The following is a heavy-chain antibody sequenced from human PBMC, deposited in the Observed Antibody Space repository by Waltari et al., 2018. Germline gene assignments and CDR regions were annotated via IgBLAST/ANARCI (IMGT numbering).Heavy chain of an antibody. Sequence: EVQLVESGGGLVQPGGSLRLSCAASGIIFRTSSMKWVRQAPGKGLEWVAYISSTGTTIYYTDSVQGRFTISRTNAQNSLYLQMNSLRAEDTAVYYCAREIRGTGYFPDAFDIWGQGTMVTVSS. CDR3: AREIRGTGYFPDAFDI. D-gene: IGHD3-9*01. CDR1: GIIFRTSS. V-gene: IGHV3-48*01. J-gene: IGHJ3*02. CDR2: ISSTGTTI.